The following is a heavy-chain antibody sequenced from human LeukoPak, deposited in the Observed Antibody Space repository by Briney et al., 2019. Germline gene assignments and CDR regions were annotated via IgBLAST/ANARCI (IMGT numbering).Heavy chain of an antibody. Sequence: GAALRLPCATSGGTFSSAWLSWCRQAPGKGLEWVGHIKSKTDGGTADYAAPVKGRLTISRDDSRNTLYLQINSLRTEDTSYYCCFRINAVVGIASWGEGTLVTVSS. D-gene: IGHD2-21*01. CDR3: FRINAVVGIAS. CDR1: GGTFSSAW. J-gene: IGHJ5*02. CDR2: IKSKTDGGTA. V-gene: IGHV3-15*01.